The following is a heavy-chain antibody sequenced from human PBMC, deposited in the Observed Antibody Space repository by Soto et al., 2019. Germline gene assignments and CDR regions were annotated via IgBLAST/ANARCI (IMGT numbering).Heavy chain of an antibody. D-gene: IGHD3-10*01. CDR3: ARAIGWFGELLGGYYFDY. Sequence: QLQLQESGSGLVKPSQTLSLTCAVSGGSISSGGYSWSWIRQPPGKGLEWIGYIYHSGSTYYNPSLKSRVTRSVDRSKIQFSLKLSSVTAADTAVYYCARAIGWFGELLGGYYFDYWGQGTLVTVSS. V-gene: IGHV4-30-2*01. CDR1: GGSISSGGYS. J-gene: IGHJ4*02. CDR2: IYHSGST.